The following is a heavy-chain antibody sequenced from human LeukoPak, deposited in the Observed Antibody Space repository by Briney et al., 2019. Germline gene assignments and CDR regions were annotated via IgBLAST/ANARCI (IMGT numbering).Heavy chain of an antibody. CDR1: GGTFISYA. Sequence: ASVKVSCKASGGTFISYAISWVRQAPGQGLEWMGGIIPIFGTAKYAQKFQGRVTITADESTSTAYMELSSLRSEDTAVYYCARAFPTGTTPNYYYYYGMDVWGKGTTVTVSS. CDR2: IIPIFGTA. CDR3: ARAFPTGTTPNYYYYYGMDV. J-gene: IGHJ6*04. V-gene: IGHV1-69*01. D-gene: IGHD1-1*01.